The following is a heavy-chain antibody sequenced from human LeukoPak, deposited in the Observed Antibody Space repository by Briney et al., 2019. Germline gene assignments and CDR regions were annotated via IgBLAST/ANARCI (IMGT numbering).Heavy chain of an antibody. D-gene: IGHD3-10*01. CDR1: GFTFSSYA. V-gene: IGHV3-23*01. Sequence: GGSLRLSCAASGFTFSSYAMSWVRQAPGKGLEWVSAISGSGGSTYYADSVKGRFTISRDNSKNTLYLQMNSLRAEDTAVYYCAKDPDYYGSGCYSDYWGQGTLVTVSS. CDR2: ISGSGGST. J-gene: IGHJ4*02. CDR3: AKDPDYYGSGCYSDY.